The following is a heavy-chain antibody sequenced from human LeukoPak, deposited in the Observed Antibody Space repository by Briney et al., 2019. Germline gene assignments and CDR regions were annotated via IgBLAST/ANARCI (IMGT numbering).Heavy chain of an antibody. CDR3: VRDLGPVTQSYDSSGYFY. CDR1: GGSISSYY. V-gene: IGHV4-4*07. J-gene: IGHJ4*02. CDR2: IYTSGST. D-gene: IGHD3-22*01. Sequence: PSETLSLTCTVSGGSISSYYWSWIRQPAGKGLEWIGRIYTSGSTNYNPSLKSRVTMSVDTSKNQFSLKLSSVTAADTAVYYCVRDLGPVTQSYDSSGYFYWGQGTLVTVSS.